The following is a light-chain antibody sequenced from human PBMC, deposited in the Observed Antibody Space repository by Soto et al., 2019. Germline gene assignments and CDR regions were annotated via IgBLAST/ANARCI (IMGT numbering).Light chain of an antibody. CDR2: EVY. CDR1: FNDVGGYNY. J-gene: IGLJ3*02. V-gene: IGLV2-8*01. CDR3: SSYVGNNNLV. Sequence: QSVLTQPPSASGSPGQSVTIPCTGTFNDVGGYNYVSWYQQHPGKAPKVIIYEVYKRPSGVPDRFSGSKSGKTASLTVSGLQADDEADYYCSSYVGNNNLVFGGGTKLTVL.